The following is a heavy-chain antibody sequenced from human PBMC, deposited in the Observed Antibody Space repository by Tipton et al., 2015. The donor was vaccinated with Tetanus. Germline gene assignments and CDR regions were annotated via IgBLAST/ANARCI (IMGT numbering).Heavy chain of an antibody. J-gene: IGHJ4*02. CDR2: ISGSAGST. CDR3: AKEKQLVPSFDH. V-gene: IGHV3-23*01. Sequence: SLRLSCAASGFTFSSYVMTRVRQAPGVGLEWVSSISGSAGSTYYADSVKGRFTIFRDNSNSTLYLEMNNLRADDTAAYYCAKEKQLVPSFDHWGQGTLVIVSS. CDR1: GFTFSSYV. D-gene: IGHD6-13*01.